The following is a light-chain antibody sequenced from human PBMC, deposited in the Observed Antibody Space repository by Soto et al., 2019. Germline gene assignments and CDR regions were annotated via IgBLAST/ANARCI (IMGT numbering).Light chain of an antibody. V-gene: IGLV1-40*01. Sequence: QCVLKQPPSVSGAPGQRVTISCTGSSSNIGAGYDVHWYQQLPGTAPKLLIYGNSNRPSGVPDRFSGSKSGTSASLAITGLQAEDEADYYCQSYDSSLSGFYVFGTGTKVTVL. CDR1: SSNIGAGYD. J-gene: IGLJ1*01. CDR3: QSYDSSLSGFYV. CDR2: GNS.